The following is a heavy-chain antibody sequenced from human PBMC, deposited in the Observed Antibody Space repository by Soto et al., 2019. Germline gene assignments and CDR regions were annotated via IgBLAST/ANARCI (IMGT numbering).Heavy chain of an antibody. J-gene: IGHJ5*01. CDR3: ARRTNTAGGWFDS. CDR2: IDYSGTT. V-gene: IGHV4-39*01. CDR1: GGSISSSSYH. Sequence: PSETLSLTCTVSGGSISSSSYHWGWIRQPPGKGLEWIGSIDYSGTTFYNASLNSRVTISADTSKNQFSLKLSSVTAADTALYYCARRTNTAGGWFDSWGQGALVTVS. D-gene: IGHD6-13*01.